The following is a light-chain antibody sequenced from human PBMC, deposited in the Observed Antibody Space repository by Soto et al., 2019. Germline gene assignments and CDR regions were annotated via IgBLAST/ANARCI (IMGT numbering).Light chain of an antibody. CDR3: QQYGASPR. CDR2: GAS. Sequence: DIVLTQSPGTLSLSPGERATLSCRASQSVSSSYLAWYQHKPGQAPRLLIYGASNRATGIPDRFSGSGSETDFTLTINRLESEDFAVYFCQQYGASPRFGQGTRLEIK. V-gene: IGKV3-20*01. CDR1: QSVSSSY. J-gene: IGKJ5*01.